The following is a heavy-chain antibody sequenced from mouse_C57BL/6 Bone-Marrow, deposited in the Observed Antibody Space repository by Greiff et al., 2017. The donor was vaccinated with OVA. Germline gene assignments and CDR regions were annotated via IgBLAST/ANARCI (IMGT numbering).Heavy chain of an antibody. CDR3: AREGIYYDNYVGY. D-gene: IGHD2-4*01. Sequence: QVQLQQPGAELVKPGASVKLSCKASGYTFTSYWMQWVKQRPGQGLEWIGEIDPSDSYTNYNQKFKGKATLTVDTSSSTAYMQLSSLTSEDSAVYYCAREGIYYDNYVGYWGQGTTLTVSS. CDR2: IDPSDSYT. J-gene: IGHJ2*01. CDR1: GYTFTSYW. V-gene: IGHV1-50*01.